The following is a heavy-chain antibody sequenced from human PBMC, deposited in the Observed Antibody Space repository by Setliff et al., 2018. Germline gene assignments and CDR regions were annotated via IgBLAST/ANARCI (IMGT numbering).Heavy chain of an antibody. CDR1: GYSISSDYY. J-gene: IGHJ4*02. CDR2: IYHSGTT. CDR3: ATIDGRWAPPQYYFDS. D-gene: IGHD3-10*01. V-gene: IGHV4-38-2*01. Sequence: SETLSLTCAVSGYSISSDYYWAWIRQPPGKGLEWIATIYHSGTTFHNPSLKSRVSMSXXXSKXXXXXXXXXXXXAXSXXYXXATIDGRWAPPQYYFDSWGLGTLVTVSS.